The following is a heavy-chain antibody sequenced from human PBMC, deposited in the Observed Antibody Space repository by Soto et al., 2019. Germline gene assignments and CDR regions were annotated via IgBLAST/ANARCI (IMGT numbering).Heavy chain of an antibody. CDR1: GGSVSSGSYY. D-gene: IGHD5-12*01. J-gene: IGHJ6*02. CDR3: AKAFQDEMATMNGMDV. Sequence: PSETLSLTCTVSGGSVSSGSYYWSWSRQPPGKGLEWIGYIYYSGSTNYNPSLNSRVTISVDTSKQQFSLKLSSVTAADTAVYYCAKAFQDEMATMNGMDVWGQGTTVTVSS. V-gene: IGHV4-61*01. CDR2: IYYSGST.